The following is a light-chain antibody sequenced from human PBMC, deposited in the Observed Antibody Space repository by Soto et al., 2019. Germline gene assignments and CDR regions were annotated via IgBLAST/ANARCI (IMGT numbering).Light chain of an antibody. CDR2: SAT. J-gene: IGKJ1*01. CDR3: QQTYTIPWT. V-gene: IGKV1-39*01. Sequence: DIQMTQSPSSVSASVGDRVTITCRTSQSFSNYLAWYQHRPGKAPKLLIYSATVLQSVVPSRFSGSGSGTDFTLTISRLQPEDSATYYCQQTYTIPWTFGQGTRGEIK. CDR1: QSFSNY.